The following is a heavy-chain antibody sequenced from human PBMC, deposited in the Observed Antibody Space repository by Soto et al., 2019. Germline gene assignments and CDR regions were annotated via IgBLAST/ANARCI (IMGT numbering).Heavy chain of an antibody. CDR1: GFTFSSYG. J-gene: IGHJ4*02. CDR3: ARDYDSSGYPRYYFDY. D-gene: IGHD3-22*01. CDR2: IWYDGSNK. Sequence: QVQLVESGGGVVQPGRSLRLSCAASGFTFSSYGMHWVRQAPGKGLEWVAVIWYDGSNKYYADSVKGRFTISRDNSNNMLYLQMNSLRVEGTAVYYCARDYDSSGYPRYYFDYWGQGALVTVSS. V-gene: IGHV3-33*01.